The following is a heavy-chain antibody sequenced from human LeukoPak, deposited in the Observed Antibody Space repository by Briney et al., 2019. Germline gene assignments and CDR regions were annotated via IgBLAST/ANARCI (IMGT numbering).Heavy chain of an antibody. CDR2: IYYSGST. Sequence: PSETLSLTCTVSGGSISSYYWSWIRQPPGKGLEWIGYIYYSGSTNYSPSLKSRVTISVDTSKNQFSLKLSSVTAADTAVYYCARLYCGGDCAVDSWGQGTLVTVSS. CDR3: ARLYCGGDCAVDS. J-gene: IGHJ4*02. CDR1: GGSISSYY. V-gene: IGHV4-59*01. D-gene: IGHD2-21*02.